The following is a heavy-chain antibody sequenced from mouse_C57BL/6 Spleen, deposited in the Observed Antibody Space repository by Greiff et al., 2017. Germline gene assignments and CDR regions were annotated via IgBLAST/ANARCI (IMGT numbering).Heavy chain of an antibody. J-gene: IGHJ4*01. CDR1: GYTFTSYW. Sequence: QVQLKQPGAELVMPGASVKLSCKASGYTFTSYWMHWVKQRPGQGLEWIGEIDPSDSYTNYNQKFKGKSTLTVDKSSSTAYMQLSSLTSEDSAVYYCARGGGSIAMDDWGQGTSVTVSS. CDR2: IDPSDSYT. V-gene: IGHV1-69*01. CDR3: ARGGGSIAMDD. D-gene: IGHD1-1*01.